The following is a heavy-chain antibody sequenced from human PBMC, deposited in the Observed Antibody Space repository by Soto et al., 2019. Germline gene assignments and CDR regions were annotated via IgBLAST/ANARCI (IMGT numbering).Heavy chain of an antibody. D-gene: IGHD1-26*01. Sequence: QVQLQESGPGHVKPSETLSLTCTISGGSISVYYWSWIRQSPGQALEWIGYIYASGSPYYNPSLRSRVLISADTSKNPVSLELTSATAADTAVYFCARGVGSSPPRYWGRGTLVTVSS. J-gene: IGHJ4*02. CDR1: GGSISVYY. CDR2: IYASGSP. V-gene: IGHV4-59*01. CDR3: ARGVGSSPPRY.